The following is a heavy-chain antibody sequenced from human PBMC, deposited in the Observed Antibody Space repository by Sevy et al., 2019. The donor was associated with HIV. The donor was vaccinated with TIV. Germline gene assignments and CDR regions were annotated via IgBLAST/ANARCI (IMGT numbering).Heavy chain of an antibody. D-gene: IGHD2-8*02. CDR3: ARSGYVGTTSGGINS. V-gene: IGHV4-34*01. CDR2: INHSGSA. Sequence: SETLSLTCAVYGGSFSGYYWNWIRQAPGKGLEWIGKINHSGSANYNPSLKSRVTISVDTSKNQFSLKLSSVTAADTAVYYCARSGYVGTTSGGINSWGQGTLVTVSS. CDR1: GGSFSGYY. J-gene: IGHJ4*02.